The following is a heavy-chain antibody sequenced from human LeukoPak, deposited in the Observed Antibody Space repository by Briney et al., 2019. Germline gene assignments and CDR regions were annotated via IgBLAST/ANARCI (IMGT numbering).Heavy chain of an antibody. J-gene: IGHJ4*02. D-gene: IGHD1/OR15-1a*01. CDR2: LYSDGNT. V-gene: IGHV3-53*01. CDR1: GFTVITND. Sequence: GGSLRLSYGACGFTVITNDRIWLRQAPGKGLEWVSVLYSDGNTKYADSVQGRFTISRDNSKNTLYLEMNSLSPDDTAVYYCARVVEQLAAHTLEYWGQGTLVTVSS. CDR3: ARVVEQLAAHTLEY.